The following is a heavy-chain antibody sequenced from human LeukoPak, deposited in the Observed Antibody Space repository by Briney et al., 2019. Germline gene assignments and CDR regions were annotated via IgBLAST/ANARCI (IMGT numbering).Heavy chain of an antibody. J-gene: IGHJ4*02. D-gene: IGHD3-22*01. V-gene: IGHV4-34*01. CDR3: ARGPAYYYDSSGYQPFDY. CDR2: INHSGST. Sequence: SDTLSLTCAVSGGSISSGGYSWSWIRQPPGKGLEWIGEINHSGSTNYNPSLKSRVTISVDTSKNQFSLKLSSVTAADTAVYYCARGPAYYYDSSGYQPFDYWGQGTLVTVSS. CDR1: GGSISSGGYS.